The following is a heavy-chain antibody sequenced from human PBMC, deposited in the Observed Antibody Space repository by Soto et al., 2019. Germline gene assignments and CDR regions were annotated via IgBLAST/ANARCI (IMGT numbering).Heavy chain of an antibody. CDR1: GGSISSGDYY. J-gene: IGHJ6*02. D-gene: IGHD4-17*01. Sequence: PSETLSLTCTVSGGSISSGDYYWSCIRQPPGKGLEWIGYIYYSGSTYYNPSLRSRLTISVDTSKNQLSLKLSSVTAADTAVYCCARLGPTTVPTSYFTGNYNGMDVWGQGTTVTVSS. CDR2: IYYSGST. V-gene: IGHV4-30-4*01. CDR3: ARLGPTTVPTSYFTGNYNGMDV.